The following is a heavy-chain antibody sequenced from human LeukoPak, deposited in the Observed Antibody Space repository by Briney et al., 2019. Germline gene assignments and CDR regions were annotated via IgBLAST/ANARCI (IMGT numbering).Heavy chain of an antibody. J-gene: IGHJ4*02. CDR3: AKRVTVTTIQFYFDY. Sequence: GGSLRLSCAASGFTFSSYAMSWVRQAPGKGLEWVSAISGSGGSTYYADSVKGRFTISRDNSKNTLYLQMNSLRAEDTAVYYCAKRVTVTTIQFYFDYWGQGTLVTVSS. CDR2: ISGSGGST. D-gene: IGHD4-17*01. CDR1: GFTFSSYA. V-gene: IGHV3-23*01.